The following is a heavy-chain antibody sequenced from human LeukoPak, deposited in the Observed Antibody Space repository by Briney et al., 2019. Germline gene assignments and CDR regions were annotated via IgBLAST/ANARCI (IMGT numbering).Heavy chain of an antibody. CDR1: GYTFTSYG. Sequence: ASVKVSCKASGYTFTSYGISWVRQAPGQGLEWMGWISAYNGNTNYAQKLRGRDTMTTDTSTSTAYMELRSLRSDDTAVYYCARDFGYCSSTSCPPDYWGQGTLVTVSS. J-gene: IGHJ4*02. V-gene: IGHV1-18*01. D-gene: IGHD2-2*01. CDR3: ARDFGYCSSTSCPPDY. CDR2: ISAYNGNT.